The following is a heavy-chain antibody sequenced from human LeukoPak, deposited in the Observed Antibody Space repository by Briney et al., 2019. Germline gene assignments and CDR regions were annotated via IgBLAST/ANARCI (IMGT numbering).Heavy chain of an antibody. CDR2: TYYRSKWYN. V-gene: IGHV6-1*01. Sequence: SQTLSLTCAISGDSVSSNSATWNWIRQSPSRGLEWLGRTYYRSKWYNDYAVSMKSRITINPDTSKNQISLQLKSVTPEDRAVYYCARGVEEDFDYWGQGTLVTVSS. J-gene: IGHJ4*02. CDR1: GDSVSSNSAT. CDR3: ARGVEEDFDY.